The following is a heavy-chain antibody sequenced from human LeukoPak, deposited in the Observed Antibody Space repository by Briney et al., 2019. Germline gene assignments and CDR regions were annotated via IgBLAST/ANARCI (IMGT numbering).Heavy chain of an antibody. CDR1: GGSISSGGYS. V-gene: IGHV4-30-2*03. CDR2: IYYSGST. CDR3: ARPYPNYYDSSGYSHFDY. Sequence: PSETLSLTCAVSGGSISSGGYSWSWIRQPPGKGLEWIGSIYYSGSTYYNPSLKSRVTISVDTSKNQFSLKLSSVTAADTAVYYCARPYPNYYDSSGYSHFDYWGQGTLVTVSS. J-gene: IGHJ4*02. D-gene: IGHD3-22*01.